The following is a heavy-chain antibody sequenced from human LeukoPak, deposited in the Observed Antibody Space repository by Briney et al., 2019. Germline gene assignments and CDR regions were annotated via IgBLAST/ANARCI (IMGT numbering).Heavy chain of an antibody. CDR1: GLTFSSYSSSYS. Sequence: GGSLRLSCAASGLTFSSYSSSYSMDWVRQAPGKGLEWFSSFSVRSSHIYYADSVKGRFTISRDNAKNSLYLQMNSLRAEDTAVYFCARGYDSSGYYPGALDYWGQGTLVTVSS. D-gene: IGHD3-22*01. V-gene: IGHV3-21*01. CDR2: FSVRSSHI. CDR3: ARGYDSSGYYPGALDY. J-gene: IGHJ4*02.